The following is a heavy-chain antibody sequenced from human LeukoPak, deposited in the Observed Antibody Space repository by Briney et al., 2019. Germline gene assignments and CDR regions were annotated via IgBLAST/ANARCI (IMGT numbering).Heavy chain of an antibody. J-gene: IGHJ4*02. CDR2: ISGSGGNT. CDR3: GKSEQPYVYDY. V-gene: IGHV3-23*01. D-gene: IGHD5/OR15-5a*01. Sequence: GGSLRLSCAASGSTFSSYAMSWVRQVPGKGLEWVSAISGSGGNTDYADSVKGRFTISRDNSKNTLYLQMNSLRADDTAVYYCGKSEQPYVYDYWGQGTLVTVSS. CDR1: GSTFSSYA.